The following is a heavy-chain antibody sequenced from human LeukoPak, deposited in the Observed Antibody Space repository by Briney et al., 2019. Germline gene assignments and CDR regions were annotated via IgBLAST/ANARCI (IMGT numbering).Heavy chain of an antibody. D-gene: IGHD2-15*01. J-gene: IGHJ6*02. CDR1: GYSISSGYY. Sequence: PSETLSLTCTVSGYSISSGYYWGWIRQPPGKGLEWIGEINHSGSTNYNPSLKSRVTISVGTSKNQFSLKLSSVTAADTAVYYCARGKVSATPKYYYYYYGMDVWGQGTTVTVSS. CDR2: INHSGST. V-gene: IGHV4-38-2*02. CDR3: ARGKVSATPKYYYYYYGMDV.